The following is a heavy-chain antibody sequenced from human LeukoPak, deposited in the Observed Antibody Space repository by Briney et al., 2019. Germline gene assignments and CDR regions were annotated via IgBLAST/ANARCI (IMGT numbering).Heavy chain of an antibody. D-gene: IGHD3-22*01. J-gene: IGHJ4*02. CDR3: ARGDYYDSRGPLEY. CDR2: IYYSGST. V-gene: IGHV4-59*11. Sequence: SETLSLTCTVSGGSISSHYWSWIRQPPGKGLEWIGYIYYSGSTNYNPSLKSRVTISVDTSKNQFSLKLSSVTAADTAVYYCARGDYYDSRGPLEYWGQGTLVTVSS. CDR1: GGSISSHY.